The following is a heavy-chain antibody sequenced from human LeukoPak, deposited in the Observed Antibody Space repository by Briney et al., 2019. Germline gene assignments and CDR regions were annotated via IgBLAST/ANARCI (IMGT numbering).Heavy chain of an antibody. CDR2: ISAYNGNT. Sequence: GASVKVSCKASGYTFTSYGISWVRQAPGQGLEWMGWISAYNGNTNYAQKLQGRVTMTTDTPTSTAYMELRSLRSDDTAVYYCARVYYDFWSGYEYDAFDIWGQGTMVTVSS. V-gene: IGHV1-18*01. D-gene: IGHD3-3*01. CDR3: ARVYYDFWSGYEYDAFDI. CDR1: GYTFTSYG. J-gene: IGHJ3*02.